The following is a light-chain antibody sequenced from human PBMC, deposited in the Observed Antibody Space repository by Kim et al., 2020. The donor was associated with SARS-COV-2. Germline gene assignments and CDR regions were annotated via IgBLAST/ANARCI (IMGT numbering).Light chain of an antibody. CDR1: QCITTY. Sequence: ASVGDRVTFTCRASQCITTYLAWFQQKPGKTPKSLFYAAASLQSGVPSKFSGTGSGTDFTLTISSLQPDDFATYYCQQYYTYPPTFGGGTRVDIK. CDR3: QQYYTYPPT. V-gene: IGKV1-16*02. CDR2: AAA. J-gene: IGKJ5*01.